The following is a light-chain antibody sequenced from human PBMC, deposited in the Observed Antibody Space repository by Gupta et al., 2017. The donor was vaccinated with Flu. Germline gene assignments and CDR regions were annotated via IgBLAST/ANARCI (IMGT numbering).Light chain of an antibody. Sequence: TQSPVTLSLSPGERATLSCRVRQSVSSSSYLAWYQQKPGQAPRLLIYVASNRATGIPDRFSGSGSGTDFTLTSSGREHDACAGYYLHHYGSSRTFGQGTKVEIK. CDR2: VAS. V-gene: IGKV3-20*01. J-gene: IGKJ1*01. CDR3: HHYGSSRT. CDR1: QSVSSSSY.